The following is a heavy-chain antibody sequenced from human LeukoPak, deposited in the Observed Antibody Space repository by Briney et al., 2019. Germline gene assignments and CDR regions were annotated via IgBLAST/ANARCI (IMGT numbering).Heavy chain of an antibody. CDR1: GYTFTGYY. D-gene: IGHD3-10*01. CDR2: INPNSDGT. V-gene: IGHV1-2*02. CDR3: ARVGYYGSGAPNDAFDI. Sequence: SSVKVSCKASGYTFTGYYMHWVRQAPGQGLEWMGWINPNSDGTNYEQKFQGRVTMTSDTSISTAYVELSRLRSDDTAVYYCARVGYYGSGAPNDAFDIWGQGTMVTVSS. J-gene: IGHJ3*02.